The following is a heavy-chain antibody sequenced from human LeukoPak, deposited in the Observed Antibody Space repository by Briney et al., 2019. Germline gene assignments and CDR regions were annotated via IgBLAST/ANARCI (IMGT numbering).Heavy chain of an antibody. J-gene: IGHJ4*02. CDR1: GYTFTSYD. CDR3: ARGDVLLWFGELSRYYFDY. D-gene: IGHD3-10*01. Sequence: ASVKVSCKASGYTFTSYDINWVQQATGQGLEWMGWMNPNSGNTGYAQKFQGRVTMTRNTSISTAYMELSSLRSEDTAVYYCARGDVLLWFGELSRYYFDYWGQGTLVTVSS. V-gene: IGHV1-8*01. CDR2: MNPNSGNT.